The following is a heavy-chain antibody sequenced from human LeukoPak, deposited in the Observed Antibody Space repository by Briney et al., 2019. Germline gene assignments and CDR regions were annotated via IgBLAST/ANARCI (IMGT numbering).Heavy chain of an antibody. J-gene: IGHJ6*04. Sequence: PSQTLSLTCTVSGRSISSGDYYWGWIRQPPGRGVERVGYIYYSGSTYYNPSLQSRVTISVDTSKNQFSLKLSSVTAADTAVYYCARDHRRITMVRGVIPPGYYYYGMDVWGKGTTVAVSS. CDR3: ARDHRRITMVRGVIPPGYYYYGMDV. CDR2: IYYSGST. CDR1: GRSISSGDYY. D-gene: IGHD3-10*01. V-gene: IGHV4-30-4*01.